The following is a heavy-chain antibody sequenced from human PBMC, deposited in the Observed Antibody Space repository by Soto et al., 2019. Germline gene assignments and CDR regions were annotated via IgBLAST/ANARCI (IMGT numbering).Heavy chain of an antibody. D-gene: IGHD2-15*01. CDR1: GFTFGDYA. V-gene: IGHV3-49*03. J-gene: IGHJ4*02. CDR2: IRSKAYGGTT. CDR3: TRGRGSGGSVF. Sequence: EVQLVESGGGLVQPGRSLRLSCTASGFTFGDYAMSWFRQAPGKGLEWVGFIRSKAYGGTTEYAASVKGRFTISRDDSKSIAYLQMNSLKTEDTDVYHCTRGRGSGGSVFWGQGTLVTVSS.